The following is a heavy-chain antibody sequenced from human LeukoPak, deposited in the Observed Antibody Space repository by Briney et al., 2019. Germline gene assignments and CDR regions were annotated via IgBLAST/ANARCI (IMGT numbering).Heavy chain of an antibody. CDR1: TFTFSSYG. CDR3: ARDRTLGHCTSTTCLGGIDF. Sequence: PGGSLRLSCATSTFTFSSYGFHWVRQAPGKGLEWVAFIQYGGSNQYYADSVKGRFTISRDNSKNTVYLQMNSLRTVDTALYYCARDRTLGHCTSTTCLGGIDFWGQGTLVTVSS. J-gene: IGHJ4*02. CDR2: IQYGGSNQ. V-gene: IGHV3-30*02. D-gene: IGHD2-8*01.